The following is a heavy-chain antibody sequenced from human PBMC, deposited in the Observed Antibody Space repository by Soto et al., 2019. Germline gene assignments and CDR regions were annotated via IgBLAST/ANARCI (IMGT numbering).Heavy chain of an antibody. CDR2: IYFSGST. V-gene: IGHV4-59*01. J-gene: IGHJ6*02. Sequence: PSETLSLTCTVSGGSISSFSWSWIRQPPGKGLEWIGYIYFSGSTNYNPSLKSRVTISVDTSRNQFSLNLSSVTAADTAVYYCAWGTGWSGMDVWGQGTTVTVSS. CDR3: AWGTGWSGMDV. D-gene: IGHD2-2*01. CDR1: GGSISSFS.